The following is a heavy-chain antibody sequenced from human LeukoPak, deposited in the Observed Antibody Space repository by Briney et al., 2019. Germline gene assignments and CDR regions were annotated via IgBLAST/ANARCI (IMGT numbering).Heavy chain of an antibody. CDR2: IDQSGGRN. V-gene: IGHV3-7*05. CDR3: ARDVEGGTFDI. Sequence: GGSLRLSCAASGFTFSRFWMNWVRQAPRRGLEWVANIDQSGGRNNYVDSVKGRFTISGDNAKNSLFLEMSSLRADDTAVYFCARDVEGGTFDIWGQGTTVTVSS. CDR1: GFTFSRFW. D-gene: IGHD3-16*01. J-gene: IGHJ3*02.